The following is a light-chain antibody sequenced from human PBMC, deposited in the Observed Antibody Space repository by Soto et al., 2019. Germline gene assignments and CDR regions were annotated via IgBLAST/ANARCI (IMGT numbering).Light chain of an antibody. V-gene: IGKV1-5*01. CDR1: QDTHNY. CDR2: GAS. Sequence: DIQMTQSPPSLSAAVGDSVAITCRATQDTHNYLNWYQQRPGKAPNLLIYGASTLQSGVPSRFSGSGSGTEFTLTISSLQPDDFATYYCQQYNSYSRTFGQGTKVDIK. J-gene: IGKJ1*01. CDR3: QQYNSYSRT.